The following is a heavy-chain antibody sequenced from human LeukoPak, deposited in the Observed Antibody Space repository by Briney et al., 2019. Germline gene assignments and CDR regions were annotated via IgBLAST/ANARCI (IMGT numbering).Heavy chain of an antibody. CDR3: AKDRRGSYYDSSGYYSRPRFDY. J-gene: IGHJ4*02. Sequence: GGSLRLSCAASGFTFSSYAMSWVRQAPGKGLGWVSAISGSGGSTYYADSVEGRFTISRDNSKNTLYLQMNSLRAEDTAVYYCAKDRRGSYYDSSGYYSRPRFDYWGQGTLVTVSS. D-gene: IGHD3-22*01. V-gene: IGHV3-23*01. CDR2: ISGSGGST. CDR1: GFTFSSYA.